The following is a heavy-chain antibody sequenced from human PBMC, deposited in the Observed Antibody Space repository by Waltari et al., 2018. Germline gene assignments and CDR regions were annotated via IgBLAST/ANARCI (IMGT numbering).Heavy chain of an antibody. CDR2: ISGSGTYI. CDR3: ARENLGVIIFHYYFMDV. J-gene: IGHJ6*03. CDR1: GFAFSNYN. Sequence: EVQLVESGGGLVKPGGSLRLSCAASGFAFSNYNMNWVRQAPGKGLEWDSSISGSGTYIYYSDSVKGRFTISRDNAKNSLFLQMNSLRAEDTAVYCCARENLGVIIFHYYFMDVWGKGTTVTISS. D-gene: IGHD3-3*01. V-gene: IGHV3-21*06.